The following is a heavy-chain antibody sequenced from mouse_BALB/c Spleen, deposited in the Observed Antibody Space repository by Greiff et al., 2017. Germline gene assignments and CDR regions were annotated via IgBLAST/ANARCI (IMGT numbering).Heavy chain of an antibody. CDR2: ISDGGSYT. V-gene: IGHV5-4*02. CDR1: GFTFSDYY. CDR3: ARGGTGTPDY. J-gene: IGHJ2*01. D-gene: IGHD4-1*01. Sequence: EVQGVESGGGLVKPGGSLKLSCAASGFTFSDYYMYWVRQTPEKRLEWVATISDGGSYTYYPDSVKGRFTISRDNAKNNLYLQMSSLKSEDTAMYYCARGGTGTPDYWGQGTTLTVSS.